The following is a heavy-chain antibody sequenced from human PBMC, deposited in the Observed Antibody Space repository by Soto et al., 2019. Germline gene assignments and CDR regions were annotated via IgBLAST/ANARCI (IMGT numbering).Heavy chain of an antibody. CDR2: IYTSGST. CDR3: ARDGDFWSGSYAFDI. Sequence: PSETLSLTCTVSGGSISSYFWSWIRQPAGKGLEWIGRIYTSGSTNYNPSLKSRVTMSVDTSKNQFSLRLSSVTAADTAVYYCARDGDFWSGSYAFDIWGQGTMVTVS. J-gene: IGHJ3*02. D-gene: IGHD3-3*01. V-gene: IGHV4-4*07. CDR1: GGSISSYF.